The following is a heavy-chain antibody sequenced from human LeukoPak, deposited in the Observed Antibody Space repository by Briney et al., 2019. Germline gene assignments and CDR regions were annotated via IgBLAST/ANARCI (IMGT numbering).Heavy chain of an antibody. CDR2: ITGSGFTT. D-gene: IGHD2-21*02. J-gene: IGHJ6*03. V-gene: IGHV3-23*01. CDR1: GFTFSSYA. CDR3: TRDDPPDCGGDCFLGRYYYYYYMDV. Sequence: GGSLRLSCAASGFTFSSYAMNWVRQAPGKGLEWVSSITGSGFTTYYADSVKGRFTISRDNSKNTLYLQMNSLKTEDTAVYYCTRDDPPDCGGDCFLGRYYYYYYMDVWGKGTTVTVSS.